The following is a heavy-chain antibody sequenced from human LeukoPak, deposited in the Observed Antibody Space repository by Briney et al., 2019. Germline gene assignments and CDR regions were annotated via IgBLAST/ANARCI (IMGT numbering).Heavy chain of an antibody. CDR3: ARGGDNYGFGY. Sequence: GGSLRLSCAASGFTFRSYWMHWVRRSPGKGLVWVSRVKGDGITTSYADSVKGRFTISRDNAKNTLYLQMNSLRAEDTAVYYCARGGDNYGFGYWGQGTLVTVSS. CDR2: VKGDGITT. V-gene: IGHV3-74*01. D-gene: IGHD5-24*01. CDR1: GFTFRSYW. J-gene: IGHJ4*02.